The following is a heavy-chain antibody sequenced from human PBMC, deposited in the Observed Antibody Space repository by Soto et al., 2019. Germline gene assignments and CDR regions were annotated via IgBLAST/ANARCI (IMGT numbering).Heavy chain of an antibody. CDR3: ATMNGYFEY. CDR1: GFSFSTYS. Sequence: EVQLLESGGGLVQPGGSLRLSCADSGFSFSTYSMSWVRQTPGKGLEWVAAITATGDRTYYADSVTGRFTISRDNSKKTHYLQMTSLRAEDTAMYYCATMNGYFEYWGRGTPVTVSS. J-gene: IGHJ4*02. V-gene: IGHV3-23*01. CDR2: ITATGDRT. D-gene: IGHD3-22*01.